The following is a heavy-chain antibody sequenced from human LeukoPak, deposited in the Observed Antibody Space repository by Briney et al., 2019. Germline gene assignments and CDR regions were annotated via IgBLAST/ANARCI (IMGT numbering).Heavy chain of an antibody. CDR1: GGSISSVDYY. Sequence: TQTLSLTCTVTGGSISSVDYYCSWIRQPPGKGLEWIGFIYYSGSTYYTPSLRGRVTISVDTSKNQFSLNLSSVTAADTAVYYCARGYSLDYWGQGTLVTVSS. CDR2: IYYSGST. V-gene: IGHV4-30-4*01. CDR3: ARGYSLDY. J-gene: IGHJ4*02. D-gene: IGHD5-18*01.